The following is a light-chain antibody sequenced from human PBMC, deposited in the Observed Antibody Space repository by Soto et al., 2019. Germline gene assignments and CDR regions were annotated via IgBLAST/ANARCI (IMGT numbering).Light chain of an antibody. CDR1: QSVSSY. J-gene: IGKJ4*01. CDR3: QQYDNYPLT. Sequence: EIVLKQSPATLSLSPGERATLSCMASQSVSSYLAWYQQKPGQAPRLLIYGASSRATGIPNRFSGSGTGTEFTLTISSLQPDDFATYYCQQYDNYPLTFGGGSKVDIK. CDR2: GAS. V-gene: IGKV3-11*01.